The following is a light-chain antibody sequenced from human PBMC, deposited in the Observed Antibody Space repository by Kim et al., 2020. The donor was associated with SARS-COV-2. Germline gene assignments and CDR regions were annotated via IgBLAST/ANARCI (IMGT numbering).Light chain of an antibody. CDR2: QDS. Sequence: VSPGQTARITCSGDKLGDKYACWYQQKPGQSPVLVIYQDSKRPSGIPERFSGSNSGNTATLTISGTQAMDEADYYCQAWDSSTRVVFGGGTKLTVL. CDR3: QAWDSSTRVV. V-gene: IGLV3-1*01. CDR1: KLGDKY. J-gene: IGLJ2*01.